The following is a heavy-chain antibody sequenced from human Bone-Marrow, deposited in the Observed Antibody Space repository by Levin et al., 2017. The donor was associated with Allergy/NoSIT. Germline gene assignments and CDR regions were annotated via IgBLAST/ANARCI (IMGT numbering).Heavy chain of an antibody. J-gene: IGHJ3*02. CDR2: ISSSGSTI. CDR3: ARELDDYGDFDAFDI. CDR1: GFTFSSYE. V-gene: IGHV3-48*03. D-gene: IGHD4-17*01. Sequence: PGGSLRLSCAASGFTFSSYEMNWVRQAPGKGLEWVSYISSSGSTIYYADSVKGRFTISRDNAKNSLYLQMNSLRAEDTAVYYCARELDDYGDFDAFDIWGQGTMVTVSS.